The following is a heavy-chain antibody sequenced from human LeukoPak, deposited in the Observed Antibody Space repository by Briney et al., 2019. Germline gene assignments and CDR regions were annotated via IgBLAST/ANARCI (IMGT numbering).Heavy chain of an antibody. CDR3: ARDRVKQWLVTGDDAFDI. V-gene: IGHV1-18*01. D-gene: IGHD6-19*01. J-gene: IGHJ3*02. CDR1: GYTFTSYG. Sequence: ASVKVSCRASGYTFTSYGISWVRQAPGQGLEWMGWISAYNGNTNYAQKLQGRVTMTTDTSTSTAYMELRSLRSDDTAVYYCARDRVKQWLVTGDDAFDIWGQGTMVTVSS. CDR2: ISAYNGNT.